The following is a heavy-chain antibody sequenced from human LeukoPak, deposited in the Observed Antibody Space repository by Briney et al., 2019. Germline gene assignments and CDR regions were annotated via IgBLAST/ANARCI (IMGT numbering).Heavy chain of an antibody. V-gene: IGHV3-21*01. Sequence: GRSLRLSCAASGFTFSSYSMNWGRQAPGKGLEWVSSISSSSSYIYYADSVEGRFTISRDNAKNSLYLQMNSLRAEDTAVYYCARDFRRLDYYDSSDLDDYWGQGTLVTVSS. J-gene: IGHJ4*02. D-gene: IGHD3-22*01. CDR1: GFTFSSYS. CDR3: ARDFRRLDYYDSSDLDDY. CDR2: ISSSSSYI.